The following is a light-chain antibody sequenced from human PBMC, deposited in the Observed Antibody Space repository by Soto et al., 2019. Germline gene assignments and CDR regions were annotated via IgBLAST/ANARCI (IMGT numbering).Light chain of an antibody. CDR3: AAWDDSWNGVV. CDR1: SFNIGSHP. J-gene: IGLJ2*01. Sequence: QSVLTQPPSASETPGQRVTISCSGSSFNIGSHPVNWYQQLPGTAPKVIIHSNNQRPSRVPDRFSGSKSGTSASLAISGLQSEDEADYFCAAWDDSWNGVVFGGGTKVTVL. V-gene: IGLV1-44*01. CDR2: SNN.